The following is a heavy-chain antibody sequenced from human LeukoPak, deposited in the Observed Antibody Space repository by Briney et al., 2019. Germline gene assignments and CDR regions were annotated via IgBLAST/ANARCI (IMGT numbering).Heavy chain of an antibody. CDR2: ISSSGSSI. Sequence: GGSLRLSCEASGFTFSAYAMTWVRQAPGKGLEWVSYISSSGSSINYADSVKGRFTTSRDNAENSLSLQMNSLRAEDTAVYYCSRVACSSTTCYLAYWGQGTLVTVSS. J-gene: IGHJ4*02. CDR3: SRVACSSTTCYLAY. D-gene: IGHD2-2*01. CDR1: GFTFSAYA. V-gene: IGHV3-48*03.